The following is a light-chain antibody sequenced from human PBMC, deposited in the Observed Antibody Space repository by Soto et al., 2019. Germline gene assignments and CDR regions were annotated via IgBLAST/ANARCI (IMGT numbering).Light chain of an antibody. CDR3: QQYDTSPGT. Sequence: EIVLTQSPGTLSLSPGERVTLSCRASQSVRSRYLAWYQQKPGRAPRLLIYGASNRATGIPDRFSGSGSGTDFTLTVSRLELADFAVYFCQQYDTSPGTFGQGTKVDIK. V-gene: IGKV3-20*01. J-gene: IGKJ1*01. CDR1: QSVRSRY. CDR2: GAS.